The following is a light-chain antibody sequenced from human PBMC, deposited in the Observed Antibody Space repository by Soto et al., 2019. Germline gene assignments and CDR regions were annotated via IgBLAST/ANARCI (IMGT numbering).Light chain of an antibody. V-gene: IGLV2-14*01. CDR2: DVS. CDR1: SSDVGGYNY. J-gene: IGLJ1*01. CDR3: SSYTSTSILEV. Sequence: QSVLTQPASVSGSPGQSSTISCTGTSSDVGGYNYVSWFQQRPGNAPKLMIYDVSNRPSGVSNRFSGSKSGNTASLTISGLQAEDEADYYCSSYTSTSILEVFGTGTKVTVL.